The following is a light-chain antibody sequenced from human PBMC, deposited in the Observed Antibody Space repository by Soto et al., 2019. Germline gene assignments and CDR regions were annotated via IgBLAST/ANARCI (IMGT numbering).Light chain of an antibody. CDR3: QQYGDSSVT. J-gene: IGKJ5*01. V-gene: IGKV3-20*01. CDR1: QNIRRNS. CDR2: DAS. Sequence: ENVLTQSPDTLSLSPGEGVALSCRASQNIRRNSLAWYQHKRGQAPRVLIYDASTRATRIPDRFSGTGSGTDFTLTISRLETEDSAVYDCQQYGDSSVTFGQGTRLEIK.